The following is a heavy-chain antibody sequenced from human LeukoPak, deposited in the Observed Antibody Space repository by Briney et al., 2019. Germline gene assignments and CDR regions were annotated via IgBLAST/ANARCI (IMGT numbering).Heavy chain of an antibody. CDR1: GFTFSSYA. CDR3: ASLVSVWGSYRQPYFDY. CDR2: ISYDGSNK. D-gene: IGHD3-16*02. V-gene: IGHV3-30*04. J-gene: IGHJ4*02. Sequence: GRSLRLSCAASGFTFSSYAMHWVRQAPGKGLEWVAVISYDGSNKYYADSVKGRFTISRDNSKNTLYLQMNSLRAEDTAVYYCASLVSVWGSYRQPYFDYWGQGTLVTVSS.